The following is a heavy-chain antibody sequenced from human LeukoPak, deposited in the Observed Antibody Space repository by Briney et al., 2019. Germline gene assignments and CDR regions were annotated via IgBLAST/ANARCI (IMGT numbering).Heavy chain of an antibody. CDR3: ARAAMENNWNDDGY. Sequence: SVKVSCKASGYAFTGYYMHWMRQAPGQAREWMGWINPNSGGTNDAQKFKGRVTMTRDTSISTAYMELSRLRSDDTAVYYCARAAMENNWNDDGYWGQGTLVTVSS. D-gene: IGHD1-20*01. J-gene: IGHJ4*02. CDR2: INPNSGGT. CDR1: GYAFTGYY. V-gene: IGHV1-2*02.